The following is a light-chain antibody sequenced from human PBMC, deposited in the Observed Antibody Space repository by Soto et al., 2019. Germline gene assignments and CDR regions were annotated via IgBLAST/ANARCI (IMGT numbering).Light chain of an antibody. CDR1: QSVSSY. CDR3: QQRSNWPPEKMYT. V-gene: IGKV3-11*01. CDR2: DAS. Sequence: EIVLTQSPATLSLSPGERATLSCRASQSVSSYLAWYQQKPGQAPRLLIYDASNRATGTPARFSGSGSGTDFTLTISSLEPEDFAVYYCQQRSNWPPEKMYTFGQGTKLEIK. J-gene: IGKJ2*01.